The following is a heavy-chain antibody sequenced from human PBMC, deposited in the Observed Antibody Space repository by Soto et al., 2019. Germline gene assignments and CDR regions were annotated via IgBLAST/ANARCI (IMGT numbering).Heavy chain of an antibody. CDR2: IKSDGSIT. Sequence: TGGSLRLSCAVSGFTFSNYWMHWVRQAPGKGLVWVSRIKSDGSITTYADSVKGRFTISRDNAKNTLYLQMNNVRAEDTAVYYCVRASGNYFFDYWGQGTLVTVSS. D-gene: IGHD1-26*01. CDR3: VRASGNYFFDY. J-gene: IGHJ4*02. CDR1: GFTFSNYW. V-gene: IGHV3-74*01.